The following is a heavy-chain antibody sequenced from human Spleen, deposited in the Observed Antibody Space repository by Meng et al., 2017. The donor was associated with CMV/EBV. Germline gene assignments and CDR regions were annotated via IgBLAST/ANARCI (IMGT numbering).Heavy chain of an antibody. V-gene: IGHV3-23*01. CDR3: ARDWGYYSYGMDV. CDR1: GFTFSSYA. CDR2: ISVRGDIT. J-gene: IGHJ6*02. D-gene: IGHD3-16*01. Sequence: GESLKISCAASGFTFSSYAMSWVRQAPGKGLEWVSIISVRGDITNYADSVKGQFTISRDNSKNTLYLQMNSLRAEDTAVYYCARDWGYYSYGMDVWGQGTTVTVSS.